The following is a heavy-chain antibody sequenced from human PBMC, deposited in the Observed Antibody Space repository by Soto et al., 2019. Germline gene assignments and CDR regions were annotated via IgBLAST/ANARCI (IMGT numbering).Heavy chain of an antibody. CDR1: GFTFSSYG. J-gene: IGHJ6*02. Sequence: GGSLRLSCAASGFTFSSYGMHWVRQAPGKGLEWVAVISYDGSNKYYADSVKGRFTISRDNSKNTLYLQMNSLRAEDTAVYYCAKDGPYSSSRWYYYGMDVWGQGTTVTVSS. CDR3: AKDGPYSSSRWYYYGMDV. V-gene: IGHV3-30*18. D-gene: IGHD6-6*01. CDR2: ISYDGSNK.